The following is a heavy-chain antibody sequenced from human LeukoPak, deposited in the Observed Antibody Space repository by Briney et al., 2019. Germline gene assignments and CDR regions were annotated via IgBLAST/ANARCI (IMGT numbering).Heavy chain of an antibody. CDR1: GYTFTSYG. CDR3: ARSGAARFLTRDFDWSPPFVY. J-gene: IGHJ4*02. CDR2: ISAYNGNT. V-gene: IGHV1-18*01. D-gene: IGHD3-9*01. Sequence: ASVKVSCKASGYTFTSYGISWVRQAPGQGLEWMGWISAYNGNTNYAQKLQGRVTMTTDTSTSTAYLEPSGLSSDDTAVCYCARSGAARFLTRDFDWSPPFVYWGQGTLVTVSS.